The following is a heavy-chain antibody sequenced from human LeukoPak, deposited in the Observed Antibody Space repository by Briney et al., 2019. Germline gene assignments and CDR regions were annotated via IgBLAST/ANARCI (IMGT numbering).Heavy chain of an antibody. CDR1: RYTFTSYD. Sequence: ASVKVSCNASRYTFTSYDINWVRQATGQGLEWMGWMNPNSGNTGYAQKFQGRVTITRNTSISTAYMELSSLRSEDTAVYYCARGGFWDGYNYDASDIWGQGTMVTVSS. CDR3: ARGGFWDGYNYDASDI. D-gene: IGHD5-24*01. V-gene: IGHV1-8*03. J-gene: IGHJ3*02. CDR2: MNPNSGNT.